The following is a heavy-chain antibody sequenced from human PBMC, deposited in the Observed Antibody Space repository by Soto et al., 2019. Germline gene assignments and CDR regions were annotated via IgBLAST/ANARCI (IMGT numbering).Heavy chain of an antibody. CDR3: ARDAGVVVAATLFDY. CDR2: ISAYNGNT. Sequence: ASGKVSGSASCCTFTKYAISSGRQEPGQGLEWMGWISAYNGNTNYAQKLQGGVTMTTATSTSTAYMELRSLRSDDTAVYYCARDAGVVVAATLFDYWGQGTLVTVSS. V-gene: IGHV1-18*01. CDR1: CCTFTKYA. D-gene: IGHD2-15*01. J-gene: IGHJ4*02.